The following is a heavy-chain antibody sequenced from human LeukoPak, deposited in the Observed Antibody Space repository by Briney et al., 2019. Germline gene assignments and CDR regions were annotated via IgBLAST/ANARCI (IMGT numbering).Heavy chain of an antibody. CDR2: INPNSGGT. CDR3: ARFGDSAYYGSGSYYFQYYYYYMDV. Sequence: ASVKVSCKASGYTFTGYYMHWVRQAPGQGLEWMGWINPNSGGTNYAQKFQGRVTMTRDTSISTAYMELSRLRYDDTAVYYCARFGDSAYYGSGSYYFQYYYYYMDVWGKGTTVTVSS. CDR1: GYTFTGYY. D-gene: IGHD3-10*01. V-gene: IGHV1-2*02. J-gene: IGHJ6*03.